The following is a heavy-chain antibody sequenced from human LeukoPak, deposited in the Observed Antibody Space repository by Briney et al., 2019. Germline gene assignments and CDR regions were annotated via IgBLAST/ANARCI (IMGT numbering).Heavy chain of an antibody. Sequence: ASVTVSCKASGYTFTGYYMHWVRRAPGQGLEWMGWINPNSGGTNYAQKFQGRVTMTRDTSISTAYMELSRLRSDDTAVYYCARVDGYNEARIDYWGQGTLVTVSS. D-gene: IGHD5-24*01. CDR3: ARVDGYNEARIDY. J-gene: IGHJ4*02. V-gene: IGHV1-2*02. CDR1: GYTFTGYY. CDR2: INPNSGGT.